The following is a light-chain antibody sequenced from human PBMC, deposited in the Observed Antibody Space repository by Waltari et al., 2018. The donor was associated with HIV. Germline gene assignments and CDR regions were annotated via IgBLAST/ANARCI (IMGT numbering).Light chain of an antibody. V-gene: IGLV2-23*02. Sequence: QSALTQPASVSGSPGQSITISCTGAPTDVGGYNLVSWYQQHPGKAPKRMLYEVHRRPSGVSNRCSGSKSGNTASLTISGLQAEDEAYYFCCSVAGISTSLVVFGGGTKLTVL. CDR2: EVH. CDR3: CSVAGISTSLVV. J-gene: IGLJ2*01. CDR1: PTDVGGYNL.